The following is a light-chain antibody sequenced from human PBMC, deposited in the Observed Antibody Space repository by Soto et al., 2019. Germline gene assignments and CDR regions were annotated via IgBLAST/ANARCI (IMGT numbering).Light chain of an antibody. Sequence: EIVLTQSPATLSLSPGERATLSCRASQSVGSYLDWFQQRPGQAPRLVIHDASKRATGIQARFSGSGSGTDVSLTNRGLGPEDFADYYCLQRDNVPLTVGPGTTVDI. J-gene: IGKJ3*01. CDR3: LQRDNVPLT. CDR2: DAS. V-gene: IGKV3-11*01. CDR1: QSVGSY.